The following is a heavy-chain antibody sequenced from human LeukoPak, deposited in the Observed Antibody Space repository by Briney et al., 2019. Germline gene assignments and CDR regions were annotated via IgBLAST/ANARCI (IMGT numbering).Heavy chain of an antibody. CDR3: AREWELTNFDY. CDR1: GFTFSSYG. D-gene: IGHD1-26*01. CDR2: ISYDGSNK. V-gene: IGHV3-30*03. J-gene: IGHJ4*02. Sequence: PGGSLRLSCAASGFTFSSYGMHWVRQAPGKGLEWVAVISYDGSNKYYADSVKGRFTISRDNSKNTLYLQMNSLRAEDTAVYYCAREWELTNFDYWGQGTLVTVSS.